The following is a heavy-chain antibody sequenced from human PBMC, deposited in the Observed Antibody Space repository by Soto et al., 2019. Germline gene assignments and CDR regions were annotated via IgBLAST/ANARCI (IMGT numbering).Heavy chain of an antibody. CDR3: VAGSPFEY. Sequence: PGGSLRLSCAASGFIFRDAWISWVRQAPGKGLEWIGRVKSKSEGGSTDYAALVKGRFTVSRDDFINTVSLQMDSLKMEETAVYFCVAGSPFEYWGQGTMVTVYS. CDR1: GFIFRDAW. V-gene: IGHV3-15*05. J-gene: IGHJ4*02. D-gene: IGHD2-21*01. CDR2: VKSKSEGGST.